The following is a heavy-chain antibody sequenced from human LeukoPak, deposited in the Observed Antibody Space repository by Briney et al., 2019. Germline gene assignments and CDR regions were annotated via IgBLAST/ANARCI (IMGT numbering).Heavy chain of an antibody. CDR3: ASLSAVAGTFDY. V-gene: IGHV3-11*04. J-gene: IGHJ4*02. Sequence: GGSLRLSCAASGFTFSDYYMSWIRQAPGKGLEWLSYIGKSDDPKYYADSVRGRFTISRDNAKNSLYLQMNSLRAEDTAVYYCASLSAVAGTFDYWGQGTLVTVSS. CDR2: IGKSDDPK. CDR1: GFTFSDYY. D-gene: IGHD6-19*01.